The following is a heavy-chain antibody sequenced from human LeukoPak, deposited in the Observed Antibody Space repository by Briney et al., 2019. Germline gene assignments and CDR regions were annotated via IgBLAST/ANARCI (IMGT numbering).Heavy chain of an antibody. CDR2: IWYDGSNK. Sequence: GGSLRLSCAASGFTFSSYGMHWVRQAPGKGLEWVAVIWYDGSNKYCADSVKGRFTISRDNSKNTLYLQMNSLRAEDTAVYYCAKENYDSSGYYYVYAFDIWGQGTMVTVSS. V-gene: IGHV3-33*06. CDR3: AKENYDSSGYYYVYAFDI. D-gene: IGHD3-22*01. CDR1: GFTFSSYG. J-gene: IGHJ3*02.